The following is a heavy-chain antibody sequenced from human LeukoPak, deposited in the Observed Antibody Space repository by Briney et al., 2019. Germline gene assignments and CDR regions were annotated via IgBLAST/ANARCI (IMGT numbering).Heavy chain of an antibody. D-gene: IGHD7-27*01. J-gene: IGHJ4*02. CDR3: ATTGDHDY. V-gene: IGHV1-69*13. Sequence: ASVKVSCKASGYTFTSYGISWVRQAPGQGLEWMGGIIPIFGTANYAQKFQGRVTVTADESTSTAYMELSSLRSEDTAVYYCATTGDHDYWGQGTLVTVSS. CDR2: IIPIFGTA. CDR1: GYTFTSYG.